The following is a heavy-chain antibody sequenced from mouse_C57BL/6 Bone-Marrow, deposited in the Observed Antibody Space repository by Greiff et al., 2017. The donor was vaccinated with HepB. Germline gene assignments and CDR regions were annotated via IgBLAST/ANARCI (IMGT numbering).Heavy chain of an antibody. Sequence: VQLQQSGAELARPGASVKMSCKASGYTFTSYTMHWVKQRPGQGLEWIGYINPSSGYTKYNQKFKDKATLTADKSSSTAYMPLSSLTSEDSAVYYCAITTVVENYFDYWGQGTTLTVSS. D-gene: IGHD1-1*01. CDR3: AITTVVENYFDY. J-gene: IGHJ2*01. V-gene: IGHV1-4*01. CDR1: GYTFTSYT. CDR2: INPSSGYT.